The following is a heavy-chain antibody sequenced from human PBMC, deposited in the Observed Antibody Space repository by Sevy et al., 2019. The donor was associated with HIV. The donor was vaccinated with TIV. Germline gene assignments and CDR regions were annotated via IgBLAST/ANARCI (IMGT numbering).Heavy chain of an antibody. Sequence: GGSLRLSCAASGFTFRDYSMSWVRQAPGEGLEWVASISSTTTYRYYADSVKGRFTISRDNANNSLYLHMDSLRAEDTAVYYCARDLANRGAYHIWGQGTMVTVSS. V-gene: IGHV3-21*01. CDR1: GFTFRDYS. D-gene: IGHD3-16*01. CDR2: ISSTTTYR. CDR3: ARDLANRGAYHI. J-gene: IGHJ3*02.